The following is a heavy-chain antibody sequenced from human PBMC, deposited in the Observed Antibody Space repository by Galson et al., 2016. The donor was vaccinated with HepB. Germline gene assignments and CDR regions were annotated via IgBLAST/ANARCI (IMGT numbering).Heavy chain of an antibody. CDR1: GGSVSSSSHL. D-gene: IGHD1-26*01. CDR2: IRDSGST. CDR3: VRDHWRAGGGSYNVLDI. V-gene: IGHV4-61*01. Sequence: SETLSLTCSVSGGSVSSSSHLWTWIRRPPGKGLEWIGNIRDSGSTKYNPSLKSRVVTSIDTSKNQFSLKLTSVTAADTAVYYCVRDHWRAGGGSYNVLDIWGQGTLVTVSS. J-gene: IGHJ3*02.